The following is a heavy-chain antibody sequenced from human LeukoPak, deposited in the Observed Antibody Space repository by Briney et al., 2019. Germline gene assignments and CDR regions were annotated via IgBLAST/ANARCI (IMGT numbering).Heavy chain of an antibody. V-gene: IGHV3-30*18. D-gene: IGHD5-12*01. CDR1: GFTFDDYA. CDR2: ISYDGSNK. Sequence: GGSLRLSCAASGFTFDDYAMHWVRRAPGKGLEWVAVISYDGSNKYYADSVKGRFTISRDNSKNTLYLQMNSLRAEDTAVYYCAKEDSGFFDYWGQGTLVTVSS. CDR3: AKEDSGFFDY. J-gene: IGHJ4*02.